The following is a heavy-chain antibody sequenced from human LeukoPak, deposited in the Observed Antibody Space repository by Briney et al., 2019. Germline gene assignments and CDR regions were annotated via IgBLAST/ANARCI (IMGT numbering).Heavy chain of an antibody. Sequence: PGGSLRLSCAASGFTVSSNYMSWVRQAPGKGLEWVSVIYSGGSTYYADSVKGRFTISRDNSKNTLYLQMNSLRAEDTAVYYCAKIPANLVVTKYYFDYWGQGTLVTVSS. J-gene: IGHJ4*02. D-gene: IGHD3-22*01. CDR2: IYSGGST. CDR3: AKIPANLVVTKYYFDY. V-gene: IGHV3-53*01. CDR1: GFTVSSNY.